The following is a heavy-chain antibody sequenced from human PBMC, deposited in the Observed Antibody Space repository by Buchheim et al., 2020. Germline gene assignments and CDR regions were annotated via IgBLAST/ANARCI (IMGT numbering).Heavy chain of an antibody. Sequence: QVLLVESGGGVVQPGSSLRLSCEASGFFFTTFGMHWVRQAPGKGLEWVAMISYDGSNKYYADSVKGRFTISRDDSKNTLYLQMSSLRAEDTAMYYCARGLFTPVGGVDYYFYYLDVWGKGTT. CDR2: ISYDGSNK. J-gene: IGHJ6*03. CDR3: ARGLFTPVGGVDYYFYYLDV. V-gene: IGHV3-33*01. D-gene: IGHD2-8*02. CDR1: GFFFTTFG.